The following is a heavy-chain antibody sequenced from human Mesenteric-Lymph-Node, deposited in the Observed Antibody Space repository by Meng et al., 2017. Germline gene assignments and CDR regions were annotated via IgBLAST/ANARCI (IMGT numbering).Heavy chain of an antibody. J-gene: IGHJ4*02. V-gene: IGHV4-34*02. CDR2: ISHNGNT. CDR3: ARADKVRFDY. Sequence: QPQEWGDDSLKPPDALPLPVPVYGGLFSAYYWSWIRQPPGKGLEWIGEISHNGNTNYNPSLKSRLTISVDTSKTQFSLKLSSVTAADTAVYYCARADKVRFDYWGQGTLVTVSS. CDR1: GGLFSAYY.